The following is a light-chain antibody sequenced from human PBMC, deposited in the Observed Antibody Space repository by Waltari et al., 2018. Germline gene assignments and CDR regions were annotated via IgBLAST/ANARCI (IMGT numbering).Light chain of an antibody. J-gene: IGKJ1*01. CDR2: WAS. CDR3: HQYYTTPWT. V-gene: IGKV4-1*01. Sequence: DIEMTQSPEFLAVSLGATATIYCSPSPSVLYSSDNKEYIAWYQHKAGHPPKLLVYWASTRQSGVPDRFSGSGSGTHFRLTITGLQADDAAVYTCHQYYTTPWTFGQGTKVEVK. CDR1: PSVLYSSDNKEY.